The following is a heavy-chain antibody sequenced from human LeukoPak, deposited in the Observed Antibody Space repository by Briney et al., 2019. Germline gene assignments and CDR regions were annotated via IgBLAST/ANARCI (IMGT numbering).Heavy chain of an antibody. J-gene: IGHJ4*02. CDR3: VRITMIVVVITPAYFDY. CDR2: IYYSGST. V-gene: IGHV4-39*01. CDR1: GGSISSSSYY. Sequence: SETLSLTCTVSGGSISSSSYYWGWIRQPPGKGLEWIGSIYYSGSTYYNPSLKSRVTISVDTSKNQFSLKLSSVTAADTAVYYCVRITMIVVVITPAYFDYWGQGTLVTVSS. D-gene: IGHD3-22*01.